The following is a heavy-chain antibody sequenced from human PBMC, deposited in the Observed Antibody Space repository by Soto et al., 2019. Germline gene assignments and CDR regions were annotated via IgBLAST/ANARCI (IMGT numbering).Heavy chain of an antibody. CDR1: GGSFSDYY. CDR2: IHPSVST. J-gene: IGHJ5*02. V-gene: IGHV4-34*01. Sequence: QVQLQQWGAGLLKPSETLSLACAVYGGSFSDYYWSWIRQPPGKGLEWVGEIHPSVSTNYNPSLKSRVIISVDTSKVQFALKLNSVTAADTAVYYCARSSGSWTHNWFDPWGQGTQVTVSS. D-gene: IGHD1-26*01. CDR3: ARSSGSWTHNWFDP.